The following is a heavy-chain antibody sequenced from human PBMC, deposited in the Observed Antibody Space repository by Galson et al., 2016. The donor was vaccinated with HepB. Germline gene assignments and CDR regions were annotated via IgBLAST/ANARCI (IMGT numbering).Heavy chain of an antibody. CDR2: INPSGSP. Sequence: TLSLTCAVYRGSFSGYYWPWIRQPPGKGLEWIGEINPSGSPNYNPSLKSRVAISVDTSKKQLSLKLSSVTAADTAVYYCVLGMGGTEFWGQGSLVTVSS. CDR1: RGSFSGYY. D-gene: IGHD1-26*01. J-gene: IGHJ4*02. V-gene: IGHV4-34*01. CDR3: VLGMGGTEF.